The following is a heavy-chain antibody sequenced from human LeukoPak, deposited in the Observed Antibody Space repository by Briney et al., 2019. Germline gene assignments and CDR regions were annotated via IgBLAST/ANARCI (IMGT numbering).Heavy chain of an antibody. CDR2: ISADKGNT. CDR3: ARLNGQWLARKYYYMDV. Sequence: ASVTVSFKSSVYTFSNYGISWVRQAPGQGLEWMGWISADKGNTNSAKKFQGRVTMTTDTSTTTAYMELRSLRSDDTAVYYCARLNGQWLARKYYYMDVWGKGTTVTVSS. V-gene: IGHV1-18*01. D-gene: IGHD6-19*01. J-gene: IGHJ6*03. CDR1: VYTFSNYG.